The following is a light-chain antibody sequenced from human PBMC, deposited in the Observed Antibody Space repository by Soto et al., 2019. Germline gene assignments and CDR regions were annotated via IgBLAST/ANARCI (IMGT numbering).Light chain of an antibody. Sequence: ETVMTQSPATLSVSPGEGATLSCRASQSIGSNLAWYQQRPGQAPRLLMFGASSRATGVPARFSGSGSGTEFTLTIFSLQSEDFAVYYCQQYSDWPRTFGQGTKLEIK. J-gene: IGKJ2*01. V-gene: IGKV3-15*01. CDR2: GAS. CDR1: QSIGSN. CDR3: QQYSDWPRT.